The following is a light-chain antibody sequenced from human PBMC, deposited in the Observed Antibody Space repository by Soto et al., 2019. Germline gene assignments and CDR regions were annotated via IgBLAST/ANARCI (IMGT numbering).Light chain of an antibody. CDR2: RNN. CDR3: AAWDDSLSAL. V-gene: IGLV1-47*01. J-gene: IGLJ2*01. CDR1: SSNIGSNY. Sequence: QLVLTQPPSASGTPGQRVTISCSGSSSNIGSNYVYWYQQLPGTAPKLLIYRNNQRPSGVPDRFSGSKSGTSASLAISGLRSEDEADYYCAAWDDSLSALFGGGTKVTVL.